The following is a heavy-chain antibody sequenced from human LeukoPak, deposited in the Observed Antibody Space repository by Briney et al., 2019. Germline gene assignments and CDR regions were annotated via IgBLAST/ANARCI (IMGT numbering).Heavy chain of an antibody. Sequence: PGGSLRLSCAASGFTFSSYAMSWVRQAPGKGLEWVPSISATGGSTYYADSVKGRFTISRDNSKNTLYLQMNSLRAEDTAVYYCAKGFIGYCSGGRCSTFDYWGQGTLVTASS. CDR1: GFTFSSYA. CDR3: AKGFIGYCSGGRCSTFDY. CDR2: ISATGGST. V-gene: IGHV3-23*01. J-gene: IGHJ4*02. D-gene: IGHD2-15*01.